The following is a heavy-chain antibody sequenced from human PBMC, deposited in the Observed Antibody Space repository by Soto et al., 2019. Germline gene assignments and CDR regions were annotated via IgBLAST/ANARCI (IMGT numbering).Heavy chain of an antibody. Sequence: GASVKVSCKASGYTFTTYGISWVRQAPGQGLEWMGWISGHNDNTIYAQKIQGRVTMTTDTSTSTAYMELRSLRSDDTAVYYCARDFHQYSSSWFDTFDIWGQGTMDTVSS. CDR3: ARDFHQYSSSWFDTFDI. CDR2: ISGHNDNT. CDR1: GYTFTTYG. J-gene: IGHJ3*02. V-gene: IGHV1-18*01. D-gene: IGHD6-13*01.